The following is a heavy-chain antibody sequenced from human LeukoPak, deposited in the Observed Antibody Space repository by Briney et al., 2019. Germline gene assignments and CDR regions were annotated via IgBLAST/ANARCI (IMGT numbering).Heavy chain of an antibody. J-gene: IGHJ4*02. CDR3: ARAVYFDY. Sequence: ASVKVSCKASGYTFTSYDINWVRQATGQGLEWMGWINPNSGGTNYAQKFQGRVTMTRDTSISTAYMELSRLRSDDTAVYYCARAVYFDYWGQGTLVTVSS. V-gene: IGHV1-2*02. CDR2: INPNSGGT. CDR1: GYTFTSYD.